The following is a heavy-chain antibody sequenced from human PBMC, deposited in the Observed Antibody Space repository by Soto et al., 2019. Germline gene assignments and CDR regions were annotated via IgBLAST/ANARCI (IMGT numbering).Heavy chain of an antibody. Sequence: GGSLRLSCAASGFTFSSYGMHWVRQAPGKGLEWVAVISYDGSNKYYADSVKGRFTISRDNSKNTLYLQMNSLRAEDTAVYYCAKDNDIVVVPAAKGMDDWGQGTTVTVSS. V-gene: IGHV3-30*18. CDR1: GFTFSSYG. J-gene: IGHJ6*02. D-gene: IGHD2-2*01. CDR2: ISYDGSNK. CDR3: AKDNDIVVVPAAKGMDD.